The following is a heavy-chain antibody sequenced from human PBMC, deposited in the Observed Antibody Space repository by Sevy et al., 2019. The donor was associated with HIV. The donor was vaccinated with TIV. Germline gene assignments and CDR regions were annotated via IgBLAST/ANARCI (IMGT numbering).Heavy chain of an antibody. V-gene: IGHV3-23*01. CDR2: IGGGDT. CDR1: GFTFNIYA. Sequence: GGSLRLSCATSGFTFNIYAMSWIRQAPGKGLEWVSTIGGGDTYYADSVKGRFTISRDDSKSAVYLQMNSLRADDTAVYYCAKERVSRNKLWDWFDPWGQGTLVTVSS. CDR3: AKERVSRNKLWDWFDP. J-gene: IGHJ5*02. D-gene: IGHD2-21*01.